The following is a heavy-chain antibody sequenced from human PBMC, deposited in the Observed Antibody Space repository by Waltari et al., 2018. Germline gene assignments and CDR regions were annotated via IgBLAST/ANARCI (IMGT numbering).Heavy chain of an antibody. V-gene: IGHV3-21*01. CDR2: ISSSSSYI. Sequence: EVQLVESGGGLVKPGGSLRLYCAASGFPFSSSSMNWVRQAPGKGLEWVSSISSSSSYIYYADSVKGRFTISRDNAKNSLYLQMNSLRAEDTAVYYCAREDGDYSYWGQGTLVTVSS. CDR1: GFPFSSSS. CDR3: AREDGDYSY. J-gene: IGHJ4*02. D-gene: IGHD4-17*01.